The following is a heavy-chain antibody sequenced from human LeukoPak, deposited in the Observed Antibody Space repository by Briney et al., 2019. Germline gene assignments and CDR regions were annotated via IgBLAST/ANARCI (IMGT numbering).Heavy chain of an antibody. D-gene: IGHD3-22*01. V-gene: IGHV4-38-2*02. Sequence: SETLSLTCTVSGYSISRGYSWGWIRQPPGKGLEWIGNIYHSGSTNYGPSLKSRVTISVDTSKNQFSLKLSSVTAADTAVYFCAREDYYNSGGYYLDYWGQGTLVTVSS. J-gene: IGHJ4*02. CDR3: AREDYYNSGGYYLDY. CDR2: IYHSGST. CDR1: GYSISRGYS.